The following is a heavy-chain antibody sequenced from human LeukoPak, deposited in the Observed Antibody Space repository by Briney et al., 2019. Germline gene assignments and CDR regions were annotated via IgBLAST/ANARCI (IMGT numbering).Heavy chain of an antibody. D-gene: IGHD3-22*01. CDR1: GFTFSSYS. V-gene: IGHV3-21*01. CDR3: ARDYYDSSGYYSDDY. J-gene: IGHJ4*02. Sequence: GGSLRLSCAASGFTFSSYSMNWVRQAPGKGLEWVSSISSSSSYIYYADSVKGRFTISRDNAKNSLYLQMNSLRAEDTAVYYCARDYYDSSGYYSDDYWDQGTLVTVSS. CDR2: ISSSSSYI.